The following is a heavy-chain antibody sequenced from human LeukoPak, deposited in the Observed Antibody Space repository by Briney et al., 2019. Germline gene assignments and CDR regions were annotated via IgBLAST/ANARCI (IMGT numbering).Heavy chain of an antibody. CDR1: GYTLTELS. J-gene: IGHJ4*02. CDR3: ATDPAGGNPSYYFDY. D-gene: IGHD1-14*01. CDR2: FDPEDGET. Sequence: ASVKVSCKVSGYTLTELSMHCVRQAPGKGLEWMGGFDPEDGETIYAQKFQGRVTMTEDTSTDTAYMELSSLRSEDTAVYYCATDPAGGNPSYYFDYWGQGTLVTVSS. V-gene: IGHV1-24*01.